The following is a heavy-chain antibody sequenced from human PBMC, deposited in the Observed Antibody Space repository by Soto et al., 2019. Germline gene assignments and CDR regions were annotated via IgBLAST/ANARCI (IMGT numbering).Heavy chain of an antibody. CDR1: GFTFSSYG. J-gene: IGHJ6*03. Sequence: QVQLVESGGGVVQSGRSLRLSCAASGFTFSSYGMHWDRQAPGKGLEWVAVISYDGSNKYYADSVKGRFTISRDNSKNTLYLQMNSLRAEDTAVYYCAKASSDYGRYMDVWGQGTTVTVSS. V-gene: IGHV3-30*18. D-gene: IGHD4-17*01. CDR3: AKASSDYGRYMDV. CDR2: ISYDGSNK.